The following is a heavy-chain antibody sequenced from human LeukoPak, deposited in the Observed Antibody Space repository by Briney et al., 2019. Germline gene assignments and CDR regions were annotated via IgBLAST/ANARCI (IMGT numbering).Heavy chain of an antibody. Sequence: GASVKVSCKASGYTFTNYYMHWVRQAPGQGLEWMGIINPSGGSTTYAQKFQGRVSMTRDTSTSTFYMELSSLRSEDTAVYYCARLLRGYYYDSSGYLHYYFDYWGQGTLVTVSS. CDR3: ARLLRGYYYDSSGYLHYYFDY. CDR2: INPSGGST. V-gene: IGHV1-46*01. J-gene: IGHJ4*02. D-gene: IGHD3-22*01. CDR1: GYTFTNYY.